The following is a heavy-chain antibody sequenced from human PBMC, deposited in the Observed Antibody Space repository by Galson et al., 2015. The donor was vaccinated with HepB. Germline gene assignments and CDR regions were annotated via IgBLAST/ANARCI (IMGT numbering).Heavy chain of an antibody. CDR2: INVDGSST. J-gene: IGHJ6*02. V-gene: IGHV3-74*01. CDR3: ARGAHYGMDV. CDR1: GFTFSSYW. Sequence: SLRLSCAASGFTFSSYWMHWVRQAPGKGLVWVSRINVDGSSTRYADSVKGRFTISRDNAKNTLYLQMNSLRAEDTAVYYCARGAHYGMDVWGQGTTVTVSS.